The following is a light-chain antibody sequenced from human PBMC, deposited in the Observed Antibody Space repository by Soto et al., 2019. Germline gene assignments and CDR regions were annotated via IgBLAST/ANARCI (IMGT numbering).Light chain of an antibody. Sequence: EIVMTRSPATLSVSPGERATLACRASQRVSSNFAWYRQKPGQAPTLLIYGASTRATVIPARFTGSGSGTDFTLTSSSVQSEDVAVYDCQQYNSWPYTCGQGTNLEI. J-gene: IGKJ2*01. CDR2: GAS. CDR3: QQYNSWPYT. CDR1: QRVSSN. V-gene: IGKV3D-15*01.